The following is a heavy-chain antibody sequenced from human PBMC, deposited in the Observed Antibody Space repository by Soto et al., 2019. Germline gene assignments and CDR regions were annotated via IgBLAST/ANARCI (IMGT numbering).Heavy chain of an antibody. J-gene: IGHJ4*02. CDR2: IYPGDSDT. CDR3: ARCDSAYTYFDN. Sequence: GETLKISCKGSGYSFSNYWIAWVRQMAGKGLEWMGVIYPGDSDTRYSPSFQGQVTISAEKSISTAYLQWSSLKASDTAMYYCARCDSAYTYFDNWVQGSLVTXSS. V-gene: IGHV5-51*01. D-gene: IGHD6-25*01. CDR1: GYSFSNYW.